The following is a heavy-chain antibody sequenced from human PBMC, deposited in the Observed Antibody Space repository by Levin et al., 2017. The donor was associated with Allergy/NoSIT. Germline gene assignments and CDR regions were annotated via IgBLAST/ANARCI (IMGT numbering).Heavy chain of an antibody. CDR3: AKDAGSGPPYYYMDV. J-gene: IGHJ6*03. V-gene: IGHV3-30*18. D-gene: IGHD3-10*01. CDR2: ISYDGSDK. Sequence: GGSLRLSCAASGFTFSSYGMHWVRQAPGKGLEWVAVISYDGSDKYYADSVKGRFTISRDNSKNTLYLQMNSLRAEDTALYYCAKDAGSGPPYYYMDVWGKGTTVTVSS. CDR1: GFTFSSYG.